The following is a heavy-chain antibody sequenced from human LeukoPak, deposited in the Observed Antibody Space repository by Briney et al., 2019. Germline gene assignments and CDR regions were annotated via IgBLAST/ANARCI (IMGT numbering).Heavy chain of an antibody. J-gene: IGHJ4*02. D-gene: IGHD3-16*02. Sequence: PSETLSLTCTVSGGSISSSSYYWGWIRQPPGKGLEWIGSIYYSGSTYYNPSLKSRVTISVDTSKNQFSLKLSSVTAADTAVYYCARDRRPITFGGVIGPFDYWGQGTLVTVSS. V-gene: IGHV4-39*07. CDR2: IYYSGST. CDR1: GGSISSSSYY. CDR3: ARDRRPITFGGVIGPFDY.